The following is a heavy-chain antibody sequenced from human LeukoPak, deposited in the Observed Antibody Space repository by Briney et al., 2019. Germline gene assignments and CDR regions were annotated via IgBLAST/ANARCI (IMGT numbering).Heavy chain of an antibody. Sequence: GGSLRLSCAASGFTFSDYWMRWVRRAPGKGLEWVASIRQDGINEYYVDSVRGRFTISRDNAKNSLSLQMNSLRVEDTAVYYCFGSGSSSYWGQGTLVTVSS. CDR1: GFTFSDYW. V-gene: IGHV3-7*01. CDR3: FGSGSSSY. D-gene: IGHD3-10*01. CDR2: IRQDGINE. J-gene: IGHJ4*02.